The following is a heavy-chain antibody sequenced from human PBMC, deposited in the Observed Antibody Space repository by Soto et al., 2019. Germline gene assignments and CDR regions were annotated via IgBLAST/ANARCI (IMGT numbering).Heavy chain of an antibody. CDR3: ARGYCSGGSCYSSSVYYGMDV. CDR1: GGSISSYW. J-gene: IGHJ6*02. CDR2: IYYSGST. Sequence: SETLSLTCTVSGGSISSYWWSWIRQPPGKGLEWIGYIYYSGSTNYNPSLKSRVTISVDTSKNQFSLKLSSVTAADTAVYYCARGYCSGGSCYSSSVYYGMDVWGQGTTVTVSS. V-gene: IGHV4-59*08. D-gene: IGHD2-15*01.